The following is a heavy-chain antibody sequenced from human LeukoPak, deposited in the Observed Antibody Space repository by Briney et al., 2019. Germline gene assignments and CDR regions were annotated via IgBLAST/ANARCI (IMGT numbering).Heavy chain of an antibody. D-gene: IGHD5-24*01. V-gene: IGHV4-59*01. Sequence: PSETLSLTCTVSLGSISSYYWSWIRQPPGKGLEWIGYIYYSGSTNYNPSLKSRVTISVDTSKNQFSLKLSSVTAAETAVYYCASQRWLQPSDYWGQGTLVTVSS. J-gene: IGHJ4*02. CDR3: ASQRWLQPSDY. CDR1: LGSISSYY. CDR2: IYYSGST.